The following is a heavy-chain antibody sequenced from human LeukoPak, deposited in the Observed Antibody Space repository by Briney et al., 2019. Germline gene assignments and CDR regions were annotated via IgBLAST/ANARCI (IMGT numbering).Heavy chain of an antibody. CDR3: ARVQYCSSWYPGYFDY. V-gene: IGHV3-21*01. J-gene: IGHJ4*02. CDR2: ISSGSYI. Sequence: GGSLRLSCAASGFTFSSYSMNWVRQAPGKGLEWVSSISSGSYIYYADSVKGRFTISRDNAKNSLYLQMNSLRAEDTAVYYCARVQYCSSWYPGYFDYWGQGTLVTVSS. D-gene: IGHD6-13*01. CDR1: GFTFSSYS.